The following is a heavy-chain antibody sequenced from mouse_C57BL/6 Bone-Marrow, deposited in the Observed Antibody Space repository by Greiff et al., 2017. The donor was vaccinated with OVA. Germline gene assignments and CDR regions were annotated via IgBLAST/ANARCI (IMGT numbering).Heavy chain of an antibody. CDR1: GYTFTDYE. V-gene: IGHV1-15*01. J-gene: IGHJ4*01. Sequence: QVQLQQSGAELVRPGASVTLSCKASGYTFTDYEMHWVKQTPVHGLEWIGAIDPETGGTAYNQKFKGTAILTADKSTSTAYMELRSLTSEDSAVYYCTRDGYGYAMDYWGQGTSVTVSS. D-gene: IGHD2-3*01. CDR3: TRDGYGYAMDY. CDR2: IDPETGGT.